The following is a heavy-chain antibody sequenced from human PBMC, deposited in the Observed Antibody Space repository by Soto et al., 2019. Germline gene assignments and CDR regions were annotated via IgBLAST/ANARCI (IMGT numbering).Heavy chain of an antibody. J-gene: IGHJ3*02. Sequence: PPETLPHTCAVYGGSFSGYYWSWIRQPPRKGLEWIGEINHSGSTNYNPSLKSRVTISVDTSKNQFSLKLTSVTAADTAVYYCARVGYSRTWYTRFPVNTWGQWRIGT. CDR1: GGSFSGYY. V-gene: IGHV4-34*01. CDR2: INHSGST. D-gene: IGHD6-13*01. CDR3: ARVGYSRTWYTRFPVNT.